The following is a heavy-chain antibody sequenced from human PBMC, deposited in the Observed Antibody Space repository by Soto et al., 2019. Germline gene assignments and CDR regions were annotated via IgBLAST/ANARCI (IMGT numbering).Heavy chain of an antibody. CDR2: IWYDASNK. D-gene: IGHD6-19*01. Sequence: QVQLVESGGGVVQPGRSLRLSCAASGFTFSSYGMHWVRQAPGKGLEWVAVIWYDASNKYYADSVKGRFTISRDNSKKPLXXQMNSLRAEDTAVYYCARDCAGYSSGWYQRGGFDYWGQGTLVTVSS. J-gene: IGHJ4*02. V-gene: IGHV3-33*01. CDR3: ARDCAGYSSGWYQRGGFDY. CDR1: GFTFSSYG.